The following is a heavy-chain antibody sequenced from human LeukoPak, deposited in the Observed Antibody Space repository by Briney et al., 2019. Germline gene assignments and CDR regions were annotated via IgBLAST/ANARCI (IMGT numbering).Heavy chain of an antibody. V-gene: IGHV4-59*01. D-gene: IGHD3-10*01. CDR1: GDSIRNYY. J-gene: IGHJ4*02. CDR3: ARDNRDPLQSYFVY. CDR2: IYYSGST. Sequence: SETLSLTCTVCGDSIRNYYWTWLRQPPGKGLEWIGYIYYSGSTNCNPSLKSRVTISVDTSKNQFSLKLSSVTAAYTAVYYCARDNRDPLQSYFVYWGQGTLVTVSS.